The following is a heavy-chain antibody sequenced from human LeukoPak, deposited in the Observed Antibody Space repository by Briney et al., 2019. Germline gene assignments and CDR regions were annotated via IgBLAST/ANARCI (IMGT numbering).Heavy chain of an antibody. V-gene: IGHV3-30*18. Sequence: PGGSLRLSCAASGFSFSSYGMHWVRQAPGKGLEWVAFISYEGSHKNYADSVKGRFTISRDNSKNTLYLQMNSLRAEDTAVYYCAKDDYGSGSHFDYWGQGTLVTVSS. CDR1: GFSFSSYG. J-gene: IGHJ4*02. CDR3: AKDDYGSGSHFDY. D-gene: IGHD3-10*01. CDR2: ISYEGSHK.